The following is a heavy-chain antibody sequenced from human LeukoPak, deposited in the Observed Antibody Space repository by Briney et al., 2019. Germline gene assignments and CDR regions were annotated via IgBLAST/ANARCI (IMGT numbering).Heavy chain of an antibody. V-gene: IGHV1-69*13. Sequence: SVKVSCKASGGTFSSYAISWVRQAPGQGLEWMGGIIPIFGTANYAQKFQGRVTITADESTSTAYMELSSLRSEDTAVYYCARDPSPSRPTAYFDYWGQGTLVTVSS. CDR1: GGTFSSYA. CDR2: IIPIFGTA. D-gene: IGHD4-17*01. CDR3: ARDPSPSRPTAYFDY. J-gene: IGHJ4*02.